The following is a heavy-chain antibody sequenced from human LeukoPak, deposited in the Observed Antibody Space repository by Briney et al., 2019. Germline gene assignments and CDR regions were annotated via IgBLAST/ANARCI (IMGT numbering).Heavy chain of an antibody. Sequence: GGSLRLSCAASGFTFSSYAMHWVRQAPGKGLEYVSAISSNGGTTSYANSVKGRFTISRDNSKNTLYLQMNSLRAEDTAVYYCAKQFGEFPSFDYWGQGTLVTVSS. CDR2: ISSNGGTT. J-gene: IGHJ4*02. V-gene: IGHV3-64*01. CDR1: GFTFSSYA. CDR3: AKQFGEFPSFDY. D-gene: IGHD3-10*01.